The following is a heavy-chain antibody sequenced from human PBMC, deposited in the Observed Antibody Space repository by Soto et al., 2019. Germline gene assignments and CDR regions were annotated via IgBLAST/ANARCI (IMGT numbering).Heavy chain of an antibody. Sequence: EVQLVESGGGLVKPGGSLRLSCAGSGLTFSNVWMNWVRKAPGRGREWVGRIKSETDGGTIDYAAPVKGRFTISRDDSNNTLYLQMNSLKTEDTATYYCTPLALKYNSDWYPLSDWGQGTRVTVSS. J-gene: IGHJ4*02. D-gene: IGHD6-19*01. CDR2: IKSETDGGTI. CDR3: TPLALKYNSDWYPLSD. CDR1: GLTFSNVW. V-gene: IGHV3-15*07.